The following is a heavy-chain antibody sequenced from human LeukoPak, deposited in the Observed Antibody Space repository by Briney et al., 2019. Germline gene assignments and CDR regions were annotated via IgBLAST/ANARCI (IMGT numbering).Heavy chain of an antibody. J-gene: IGHJ4*02. D-gene: IGHD5-12*01. Sequence: NPSETLSLTCAVYIGSFSGYHWSWIRQPPGKGLEWIGEINHSGITNYNPSLKSRVTILVDTSKKQFSLRLSSVTAADTSMYYCARLNIAGGFDYWGQGTPVTVSS. CDR1: IGSFSGYH. V-gene: IGHV4-34*01. CDR2: INHSGIT. CDR3: ARLNIAGGFDY.